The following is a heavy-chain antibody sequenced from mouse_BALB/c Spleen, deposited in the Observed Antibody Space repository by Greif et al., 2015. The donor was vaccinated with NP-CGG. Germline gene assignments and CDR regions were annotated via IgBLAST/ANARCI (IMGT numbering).Heavy chain of an antibody. D-gene: IGHD1-2*01. V-gene: IGHV1-82*01. Sequence: QVQLQQSGPELVKPGASVKISCKASGYAFSSSWMNWVKQRPGQGLEWIGRIYPGDGDTNYNGKFKGKATLTADKSSSTAYMQLSSLTSVDSAVYFCARSKGITTAAYWGQGTLVTVSA. CDR2: IYPGDGDT. CDR1: GYAFSSSW. CDR3: ARSKGITTAAY. J-gene: IGHJ3*01.